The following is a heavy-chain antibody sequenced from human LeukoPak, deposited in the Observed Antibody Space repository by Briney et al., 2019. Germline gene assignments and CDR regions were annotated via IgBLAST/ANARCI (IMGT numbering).Heavy chain of an antibody. V-gene: IGHV3-73*01. CDR3: TTYCSGGSCYSYDAFDI. D-gene: IGHD2-15*01. Sequence: GGSLRLSCAASGFTFSGSAMHWVRQASGKGLEWVGRIRSKANRYATAYAASVKGRFTISRDDSKNTAYLQMNSLKTEDTAVYYCTTYCSGGSCYSYDAFDIWGQGTMVTVSS. J-gene: IGHJ3*02. CDR2: IRSKANRYAT. CDR1: GFTFSGSA.